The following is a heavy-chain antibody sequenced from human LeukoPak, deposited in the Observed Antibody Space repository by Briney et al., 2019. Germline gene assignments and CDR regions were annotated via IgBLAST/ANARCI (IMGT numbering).Heavy chain of an antibody. V-gene: IGHV4-59*12. CDR2: IYYSGRT. Sequence: PSETLSLTCTVSGGSISSYYWSWIRQPPGKGLEWIGYIYYSGRTNYNPSLKSRVTMSVDTSKNQFSLRLSSVTAADTAVYYCARLGSDYSNYVFDYWGQGTLVTVSS. CDR1: GGSISSYY. J-gene: IGHJ4*02. CDR3: ARLGSDYSNYVFDY. D-gene: IGHD4-11*01.